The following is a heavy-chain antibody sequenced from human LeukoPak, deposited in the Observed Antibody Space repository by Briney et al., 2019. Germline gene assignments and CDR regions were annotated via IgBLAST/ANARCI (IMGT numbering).Heavy chain of an antibody. CDR2: INAGNGNT. CDR1: GYTFTNYA. Sequence: ASVKVSCKASGYTFTNYAMHWVRQAPGQRLEWMGWINAGNGNTKYSQKFKGRVTITRDTSASTAYMEVSSLRSEDTAVYYCARDRRTSQSPLFWDYWGQGTLVTVSS. J-gene: IGHJ4*02. CDR3: ARDRRTSQSPLFWDY. V-gene: IGHV1-3*01. D-gene: IGHD3-3*01.